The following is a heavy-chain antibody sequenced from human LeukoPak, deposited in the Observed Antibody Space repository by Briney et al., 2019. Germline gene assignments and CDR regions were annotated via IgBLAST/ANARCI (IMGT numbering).Heavy chain of an antibody. J-gene: IGHJ3*02. Sequence: ASVKVSCKASGYIFTSYWMHWVRQAPGQGLEWMGIINPSGGTTNYAHKFQGRVTMTRDMSTSTVYMSLSSLRSEETAVYFCARGLSHIRTVTAGNTDPFGIWSQGTMVTVSS. V-gene: IGHV1-46*01. D-gene: IGHD4-17*01. CDR2: INPSGGTT. CDR1: GYIFTSYW. CDR3: ARGLSHIRTVTAGNTDPFGI.